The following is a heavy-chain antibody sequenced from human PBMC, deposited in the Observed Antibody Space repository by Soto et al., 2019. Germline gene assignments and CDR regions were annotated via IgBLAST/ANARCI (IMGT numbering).Heavy chain of an antibody. D-gene: IGHD4-17*01. V-gene: IGHV3-15*07. CDR3: TTSGTIVYGDSARPYFDY. CDR2: IKSKTDGGTT. J-gene: IGHJ4*02. Sequence: EVQLVESGGGLVKPGGSLRLSCEASGFTFSNAWMNWVRQAPGKGLEWVGRIKSKTDGGTTDYAAPVKGRFTISTDDAKNTLYLQMNSPKTEDTAVYYCTTSGTIVYGDSARPYFDYWGKGTLVTVSS. CDR1: GFTFSNAW.